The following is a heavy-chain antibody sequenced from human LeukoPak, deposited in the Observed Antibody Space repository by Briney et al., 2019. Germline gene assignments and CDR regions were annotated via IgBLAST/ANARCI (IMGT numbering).Heavy chain of an antibody. CDR3: AGRGHRYSRD. V-gene: IGHV4-4*09. Sequence: PSETLSLRCNVSGDSVSSGYWSWIRQSPGKGLEWIGFIQDSGITDYNPSLKSRLIISVDTSKNLFSLTLRSVTAAGTAVYYCAGRGHRYSRDWGQGILVTVSS. CDR2: IQDSGIT. J-gene: IGHJ1*01. D-gene: IGHD2-15*01. CDR1: GDSVSSGY.